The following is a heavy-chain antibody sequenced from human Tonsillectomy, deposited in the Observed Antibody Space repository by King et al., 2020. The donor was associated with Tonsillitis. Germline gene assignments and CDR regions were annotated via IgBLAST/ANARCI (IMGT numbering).Heavy chain of an antibody. CDR2: INPSGGST. J-gene: IGHJ6*02. CDR1: GYTFTSYY. D-gene: IGHD6-19*01. Sequence: VQLVESGAEVKKPGASVKVSCKASGYTFTSYYMHWVRQAPGQGLEWMGIINPSGGSTSYAQKFQGRVTMTRDSSTSTVYRELRSLRSEDTAVYYCARECGPVAVEWFYYYFGMDVWGQGTTVTVSS. CDR3: ARECGPVAVEWFYYYFGMDV. V-gene: IGHV1-46*01.